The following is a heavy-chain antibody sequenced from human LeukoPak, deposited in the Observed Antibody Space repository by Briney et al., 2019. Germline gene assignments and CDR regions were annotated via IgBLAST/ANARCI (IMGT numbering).Heavy chain of an antibody. CDR2: IIPIFGTA. J-gene: IGHJ5*01. CDR1: GGTFSSYA. D-gene: IGHD6-19*01. Sequence: SVKVSCKASGGTFSSYAISWVRQAPGQGLEWMGGIIPIFGTANYAQKFQGRVTITTDESTSTAYMELSSLRSEDTAVYYCARGKSSGWYEDWFDSWGQGTLVTVSS. V-gene: IGHV1-69*05. CDR3: ARGKSSGWYEDWFDS.